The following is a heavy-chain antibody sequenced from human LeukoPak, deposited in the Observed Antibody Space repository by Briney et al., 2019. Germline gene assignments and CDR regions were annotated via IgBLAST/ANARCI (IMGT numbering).Heavy chain of an antibody. CDR2: ISAYNGNT. Sequence: GASVKVSCKASGYTFTSYGISWVRQAPGQGLEWMGWISAYNGNTNYAQKLQGRVTMTTDTSTSTAYMELRSLRSDDTAVYYCARVRAAQQLVYFDYWGQGTLVTVSS. D-gene: IGHD6-13*01. V-gene: IGHV1-18*01. CDR3: ARVRAAQQLVYFDY. CDR1: GYTFTSYG. J-gene: IGHJ4*02.